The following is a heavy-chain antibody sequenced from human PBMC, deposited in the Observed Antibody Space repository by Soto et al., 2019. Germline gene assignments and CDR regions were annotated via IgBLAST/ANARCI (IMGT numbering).Heavy chain of an antibody. CDR3: ARGWRWLQQRDGMDV. J-gene: IGHJ6*02. CDR1: GFTFSSYA. CDR2: ISYDGSNK. Sequence: QVQLVESGGGVVQPGRSLRLSCAASGFTFSSYAMHWVRQAPGKGLEWVAVISYDGSNKYYADSVKGRFTISRDNSKNTLYLQMNSRRAEDTAVYYCARGWRWLQQRDGMDVWGQGTTVTVSS. V-gene: IGHV3-30-3*01. D-gene: IGHD5-12*01.